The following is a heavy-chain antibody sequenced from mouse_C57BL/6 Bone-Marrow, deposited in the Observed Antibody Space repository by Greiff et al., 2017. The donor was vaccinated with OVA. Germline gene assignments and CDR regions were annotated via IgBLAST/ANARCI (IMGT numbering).Heavy chain of an antibody. J-gene: IGHJ1*03. Sequence: EVKVIESGGGLVKPGGSLKLSCAASGFTFSDYGMHWVRQAPETGLEWVAYISSGSSTIYYADTVKGRFTISRDNAKNTLFLQMTSLRSEDTAMYYCAHGYYLWWYFDVWGTGTTVTVSS. D-gene: IGHD2-3*01. CDR2: ISSGSSTI. CDR1: GFTFSDYG. V-gene: IGHV5-17*01. CDR3: AHGYYLWWYFDV.